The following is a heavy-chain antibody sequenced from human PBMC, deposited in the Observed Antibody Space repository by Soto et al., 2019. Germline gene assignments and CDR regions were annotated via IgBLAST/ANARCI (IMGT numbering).Heavy chain of an antibody. J-gene: IGHJ5*02. Sequence: EVQLLESGGGLVQPGGSLRLSCAASGLTFSSYAMSWVRQTPGKGLEWVSGIGSGGGSTYYADSVKGRFTISRDNSKNTLYLQMNSLRAEDTAVYYCANGLTGRFDPWGQGTLVTVSS. CDR1: GLTFSSYA. CDR3: ANGLTGRFDP. CDR2: IGSGGGST. V-gene: IGHV3-23*01.